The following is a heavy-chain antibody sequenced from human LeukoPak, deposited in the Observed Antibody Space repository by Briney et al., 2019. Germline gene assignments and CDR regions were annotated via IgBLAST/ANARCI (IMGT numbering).Heavy chain of an antibody. CDR3: ARATPFDY. V-gene: IGHV4-38-2*02. Sequence: SETLSLTCTVSGYSISSGYYWGWIRQPPGKGLEWIGSIYHSGSTYYNPSLKSRVTISVDTSKNQFSLKLSSVTAADTAVYYCARATPFDYWGQGTLFTVSS. CDR2: IYHSGST. CDR1: GYSISSGYY. J-gene: IGHJ4*02.